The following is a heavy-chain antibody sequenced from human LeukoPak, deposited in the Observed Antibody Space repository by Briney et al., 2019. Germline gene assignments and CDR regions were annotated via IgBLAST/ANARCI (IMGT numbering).Heavy chain of an antibody. V-gene: IGHV4-34*01. D-gene: IGHD6-19*01. Sequence: SETLSLTCTVSGGSISSYYWSWIRQPPGKGLEWIGEINHSGSTNYNPSLKSRVTISVDTSKNQFSLKLSSVTAADTAVYYCARGRNLSRAVAGDYWGQGALVTVSS. CDR2: INHSGST. CDR1: GGSISSYY. CDR3: ARGRNLSRAVAGDY. J-gene: IGHJ4*02.